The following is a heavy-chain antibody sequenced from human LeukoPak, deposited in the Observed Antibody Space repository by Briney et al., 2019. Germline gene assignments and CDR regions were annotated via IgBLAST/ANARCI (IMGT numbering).Heavy chain of an antibody. J-gene: IGHJ4*02. CDR2: IYTSGST. D-gene: IGHD2-15*01. CDR3: ARDQGGYPSLNDY. Sequence: PSETLSLTCTVSGGSISGGTYYWSWIRQPAGKGLEWIGRIYTSGSTNYNPSLKSRVTISVDTSKNQFSLKLSSVTAADTAVYYCARDQGGYPSLNDYWGQGTLVTVSS. CDR1: GGSISGGTYY. V-gene: IGHV4-61*02.